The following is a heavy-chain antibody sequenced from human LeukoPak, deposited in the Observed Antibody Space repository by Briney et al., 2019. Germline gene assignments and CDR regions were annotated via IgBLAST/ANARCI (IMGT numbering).Heavy chain of an antibody. Sequence: ASVKVSCKASGYTFTSYGISWVRQAPGQGLEWMGWISAYNGNTNYAQKLQGRVTMTTDTSTSTAYMELRSLRSDDTAVYYCARDRDSSGWYNTYYYYYYMDVWGKGTTVTVSS. J-gene: IGHJ6*03. CDR2: ISAYNGNT. CDR1: GYTFTSYG. V-gene: IGHV1-18*01. CDR3: ARDRDSSGWYNTYYYYYYMDV. D-gene: IGHD6-19*01.